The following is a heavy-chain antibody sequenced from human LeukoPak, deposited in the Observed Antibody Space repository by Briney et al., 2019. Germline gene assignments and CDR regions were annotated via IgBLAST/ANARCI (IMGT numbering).Heavy chain of an antibody. CDR2: INQDGSQN. D-gene: IGHD2-21*02. V-gene: IGHV3-7*01. J-gene: IGHJ3*02. CDR1: GFTFSNYW. CDR3: AREVTASSSDI. Sequence: GGSLRLSCGASGFTFSNYWMSWVRQAPGRGLEWVGNINQDGSQNSSVDSVKGRFTISRDNAKNSLYLQMNSLGAEDTALYYCAREVTASSSDILGQGTMVTVSS.